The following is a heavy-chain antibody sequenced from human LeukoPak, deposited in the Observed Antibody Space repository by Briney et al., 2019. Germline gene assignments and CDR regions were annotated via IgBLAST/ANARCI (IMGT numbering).Heavy chain of an antibody. CDR3: ARALRGVGASYYYGMDV. CDR1: GFTFSSYW. V-gene: IGHV3-74*01. D-gene: IGHD1-26*01. Sequence: GGSLTLSCVGSGFTFSSYWMHWVRQAPGKGLVWVSRINRDGSSTSYADSVKGRFTISRDNAKNSLYLQMSSLRDEDTAVYYCARALRGVGASYYYGMDVWGQGTTVTVSS. J-gene: IGHJ6*02. CDR2: INRDGSST.